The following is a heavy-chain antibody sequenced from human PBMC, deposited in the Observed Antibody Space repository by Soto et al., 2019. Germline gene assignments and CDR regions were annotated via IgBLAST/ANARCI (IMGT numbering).Heavy chain of an antibody. Sequence: GASVKVSCKASGGTFSSYAISWVRQAPGQGLEWVGGIIPRFGTANYAQKFQGRVTITADESTSTAYMELSSLRSEDTAMHYCAKVKYDSSGYYRNFDYWGQGTLVTVSS. CDR1: GGTFSSYA. CDR2: IIPRFGTA. CDR3: AKVKYDSSGYYRNFDY. D-gene: IGHD3-22*01. J-gene: IGHJ4*02. V-gene: IGHV1-69*13.